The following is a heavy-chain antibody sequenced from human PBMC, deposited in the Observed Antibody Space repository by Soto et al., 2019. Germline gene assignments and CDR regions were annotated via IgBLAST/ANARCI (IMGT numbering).Heavy chain of an antibody. CDR2: ISSSSSTI. Sequence: EVQLVESGGGLLQPGGSLSLSGPASGFIFSVYEMNWARQAPGKWLEWVSYISSSSSTIYYADSVKGRFTISRDNAKNSLYLQMNSLRAEDTAVYYCARGYSSLNWFDPWGQGILVTVSS. CDR1: GFIFSVYE. CDR3: ARGYSSLNWFDP. V-gene: IGHV3-48*03. D-gene: IGHD6-13*01. J-gene: IGHJ5*02.